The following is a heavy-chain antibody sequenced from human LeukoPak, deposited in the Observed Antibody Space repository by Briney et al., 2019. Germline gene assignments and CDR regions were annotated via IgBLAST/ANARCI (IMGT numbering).Heavy chain of an antibody. D-gene: IGHD2-2*01. Sequence: GASVKVSCKXSGYTFTGYYMHWVRQAPGQGLEWMGWINPNSDGTNYAQKFQGRVTMTRDTSISTAYMELSRLRSDDTAVYYCARQPDIVVVPAAIHFDYWGQGTLVTVSS. J-gene: IGHJ4*02. CDR1: GYTFTGYY. CDR3: ARQPDIVVVPAAIHFDY. CDR2: INPNSDGT. V-gene: IGHV1-2*02.